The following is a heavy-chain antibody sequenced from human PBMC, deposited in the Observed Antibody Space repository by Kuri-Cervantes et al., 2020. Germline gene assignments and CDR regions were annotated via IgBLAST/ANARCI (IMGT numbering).Heavy chain of an antibody. V-gene: IGHV3-21*04. D-gene: IGHD6-13*01. CDR3: ARGLVGSSWYDYFDY. J-gene: IGHJ4*02. Sequence: GESLKISCAASGFTFSSYSMNWVRQAPGKGLEWVSSISSSSSYIYYADSLKGRFTISRGNAKNSLYLQMNSLRAEDTAVYYCARGLVGSSWYDYFDYWGQGTLVTVSS. CDR2: ISSSSSYI. CDR1: GFTFSSYS.